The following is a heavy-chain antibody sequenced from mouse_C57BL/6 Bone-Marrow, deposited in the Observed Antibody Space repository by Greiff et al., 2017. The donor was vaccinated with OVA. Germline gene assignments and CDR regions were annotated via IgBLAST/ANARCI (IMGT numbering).Heavy chain of an antibody. CDR1: GFTFSDYG. D-gene: IGHD4-1*01. CDR2: ISSGSSTI. V-gene: IGHV5-17*01. Sequence: EVKLMESGGGLVKPGGSLKLSCAASGFTFSDYGMHWVRQAPEKGLEWVAYISSGSSTIYYADTVKGRFTISRDNAKNTLFLQMTSLRSEDTAMYYCARRRGWDWIDYWAKAPLSQSPQ. J-gene: IGHJ2*01. CDR3: ARRRGWDWIDY.